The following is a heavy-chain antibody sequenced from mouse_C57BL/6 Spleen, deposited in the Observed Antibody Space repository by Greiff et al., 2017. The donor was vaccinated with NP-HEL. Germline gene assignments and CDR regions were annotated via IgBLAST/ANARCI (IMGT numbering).Heavy chain of an antibody. CDR2: IRNKANGYTT. J-gene: IGHJ4*01. CDR3: ARSPTTGYAMDY. V-gene: IGHV7-3*01. CDR1: GFTFTDYY. Sequence: EVKVEESGGGLVQPGGSLRLSCAASGFTFTDYYMSWVRQPPGKALEWLGFIRNKANGYTTEYSASVKGRFTISRDNSQSILYLQMNALRAEDSATYYCARSPTTGYAMDYWGQGTSVTVSS. D-gene: IGHD1-1*01.